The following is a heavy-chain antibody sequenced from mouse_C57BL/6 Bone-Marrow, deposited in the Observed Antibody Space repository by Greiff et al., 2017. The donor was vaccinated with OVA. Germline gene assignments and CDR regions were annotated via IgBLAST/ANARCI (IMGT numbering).Heavy chain of an antibody. CDR3: ARWGYGYFDY. V-gene: IGHV1-63*01. CDR1: GYTFTNYW. J-gene: IGHJ2*01. CDR2: IYPGGGYT. D-gene: IGHD3-1*01. Sequence: QVQLQPSGAELVRPGTSVKMSCKASGYTFTNYWIGWAKQRPGHGLEWIGDIYPGGGYTNYNEKFKGKATLTADKSSSTAYMQFSSLTSEDSAIYYCARWGYGYFDYWGQGTTLTVSS.